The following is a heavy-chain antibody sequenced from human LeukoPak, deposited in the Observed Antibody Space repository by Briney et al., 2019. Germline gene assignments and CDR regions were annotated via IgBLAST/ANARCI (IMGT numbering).Heavy chain of an antibody. CDR1: GFTLSSYA. J-gene: IGHJ4*02. D-gene: IGHD5-18*01. CDR2: ISGSGGST. V-gene: IGHV3-23*01. CDR3: AKDRQLWSSYYFDY. Sequence: GGSLRLSCAASGFTLSSYAMSWVRQAPGKGLEWVSAISGSGGSTYYADSVKGRFTISRDNSKNTLYLQMNSLRAEDTAVYFCAKDRQLWSSYYFDYWGQGTLVTVSS.